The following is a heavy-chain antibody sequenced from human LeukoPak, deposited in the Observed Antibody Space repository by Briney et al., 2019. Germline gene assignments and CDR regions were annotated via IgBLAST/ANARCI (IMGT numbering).Heavy chain of an antibody. CDR2: IKEDGSEK. CDR3: ATYSSDFGRLDP. Sequence: PVGSLRLSCAASGFTVSSNYMSWVRQAPGKGLEGVANIKEDGSEKNYVDSVKGRFTISRDNAKNTLYLQMNSLRADDTAVYYCATYSSDFGRLDPWGQGTQVTVSS. D-gene: IGHD3-22*01. V-gene: IGHV3-7*01. J-gene: IGHJ5*02. CDR1: GFTVSSNY.